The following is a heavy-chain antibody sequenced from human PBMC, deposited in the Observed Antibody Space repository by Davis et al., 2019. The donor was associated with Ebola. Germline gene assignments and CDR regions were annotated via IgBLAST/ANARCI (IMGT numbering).Heavy chain of an antibody. CDR1: GYSFSDYW. V-gene: IGHV5-51*01. D-gene: IGHD6-19*01. CDR3: ARHPKYSSGLRWFDP. CDR2: IYPGDSDT. Sequence: GESLKISCKGSGYSFSDYWIGWVRQMPGKGLEWMGIIYPGDSDTRYSPSFQGQVTISVDKFTTTAYLQWSSLKASDTAIYYCARHPKYSSGLRWFDPWGQGTLVTVSS. J-gene: IGHJ5*02.